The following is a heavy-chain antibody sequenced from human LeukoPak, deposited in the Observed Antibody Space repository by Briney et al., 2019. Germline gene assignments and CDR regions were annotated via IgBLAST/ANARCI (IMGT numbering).Heavy chain of an antibody. V-gene: IGHV4-34*01. CDR1: GGSFSGYY. J-gene: IGHJ6*03. CDR3: ARLHPLRRGHYYYYMDV. D-gene: IGHD4-17*01. CDR2: INHSGST. Sequence: PSETLSLTGAVYGGSFSGYYWSWIRQPPGKGLEWIGEINHSGSTNYNPSLKSRVTISVHTSKNQFSLKLSSVTAADTAVYYCARLHPLRRGHYYYYMDVWGKGTTVTVSS.